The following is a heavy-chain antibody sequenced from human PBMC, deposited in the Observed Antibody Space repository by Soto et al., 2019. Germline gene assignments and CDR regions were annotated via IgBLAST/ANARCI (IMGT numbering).Heavy chain of an antibody. Sequence: GGSLRLSCAASGFTFSSYAMSWLRQAPGKGLEWVAAISDSGGSTYYADSVKGRFTISRDNSKNTLYLQMNSLRAEDTAVYYCAREWIAALPGYFDYWGQGTLVTVSS. V-gene: IGHV3-23*01. D-gene: IGHD6-13*01. J-gene: IGHJ4*02. CDR2: ISDSGGST. CDR3: AREWIAALPGYFDY. CDR1: GFTFSSYA.